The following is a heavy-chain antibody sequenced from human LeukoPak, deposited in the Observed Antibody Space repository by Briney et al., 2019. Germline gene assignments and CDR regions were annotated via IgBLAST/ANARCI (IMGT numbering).Heavy chain of an antibody. CDR1: GYSFTSYW. CDR2: IYPGDSDT. V-gene: IGHV5-51*01. CDR3: ARMADSSGYYAHFDY. D-gene: IGHD3-22*01. Sequence: GESLQISCKGSGYSFTSYWIGWVRQMPGKGLEWMGIIYPGDSDTRYSPSFQGQVTISADKSISTAHLQWSSLKASDTAMYYCARMADSSGYYAHFDYWGQGTLVTVSS. J-gene: IGHJ4*02.